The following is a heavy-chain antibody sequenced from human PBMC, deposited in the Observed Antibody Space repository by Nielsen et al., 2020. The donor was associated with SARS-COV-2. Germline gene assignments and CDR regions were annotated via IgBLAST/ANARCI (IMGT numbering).Heavy chain of an antibody. V-gene: IGHV3-9*01. Sequence: GGSTRLSCAASGFTFDDYAMYWVRQAPGKGLEWVSGISWNSGSIGYADSVKGRFTISRDNAKKSLYLQMNSLRAEDTALYYCAKDWTYYYGSGSPVYGMDVRGQGTTVTVSS. CDR1: GFTFDDYA. CDR2: ISWNSGSI. D-gene: IGHD3-10*01. CDR3: AKDWTYYYGSGSPVYGMDV. J-gene: IGHJ6*02.